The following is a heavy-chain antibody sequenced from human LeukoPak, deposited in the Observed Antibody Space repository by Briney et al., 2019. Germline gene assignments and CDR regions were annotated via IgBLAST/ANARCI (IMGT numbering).Heavy chain of an antibody. CDR1: GGSISSYY. J-gene: IGHJ3*02. D-gene: IGHD4-17*01. V-gene: IGHV4-4*07. CDR3: ASRKGLRFAFDI. Sequence: SETLSLTCTVSGGSISSYYWSWIRQPAGKGLEWIGRIYTSGSTNYNPSLKSRVTISVHTSKNQFSLKLSSVTAADTAVYYCASRKGLRFAFDIWGQGTMVTVSS. CDR2: IYTSGST.